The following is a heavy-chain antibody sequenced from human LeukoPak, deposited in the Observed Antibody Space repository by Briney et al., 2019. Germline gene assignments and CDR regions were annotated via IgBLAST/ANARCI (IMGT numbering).Heavy chain of an antibody. J-gene: IGHJ4*02. CDR1: GFTLSSYA. D-gene: IGHD3-16*01. V-gene: IGHV3-23*01. CDR2: TSSSDSGK. Sequence: GGSLRLSCVVSGFTLSSYAMSWVRQAPGKGLEWVAATSSSDSGKYHADSVRGRFTISRDNARNSVYLQLNSLRAEDTALYYCARGRGWVDHWGQGTLVTVSS. CDR3: ARGRGWVDH.